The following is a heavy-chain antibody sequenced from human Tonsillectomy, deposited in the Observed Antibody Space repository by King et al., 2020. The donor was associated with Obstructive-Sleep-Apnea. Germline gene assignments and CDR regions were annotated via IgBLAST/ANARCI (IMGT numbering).Heavy chain of an antibody. CDR1: GGSISSYY. D-gene: IGHD3-9*01. J-gene: IGHJ2*01. Sequence: QLQESGPGLVKPSETLSLTCTVSGGSISSYYWSWIRQPPGKGLECIGYIYYSGSTNYNPSLKSRVTISVDTSKNQFSLTLSSVTAADTAVYYCARAPDILTGSGYFDLWGRGTLVTVSS. V-gene: IGHV4-59*01. CDR3: ARAPDILTGSGYFDL. CDR2: IYYSGST.